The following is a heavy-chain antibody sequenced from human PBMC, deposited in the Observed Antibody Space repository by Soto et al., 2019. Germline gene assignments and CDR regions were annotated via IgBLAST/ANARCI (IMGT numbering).Heavy chain of an antibody. J-gene: IGHJ4*02. D-gene: IGHD4-17*01. CDR1: GFTFGSYS. CDR2: ISSSSTI. V-gene: IGHV3-48*02. CDR3: ASSLYDYGDYASGY. Sequence: PGGSLRLSCAASGFTFGSYSMNWVRQAPGKGLEWVSYISSSSTIYYADSVKGRFTISRDNAKNSLYLQMNSLRDEDTAVYYCASSLYDYGDYASGYWGQGTLVTVSS.